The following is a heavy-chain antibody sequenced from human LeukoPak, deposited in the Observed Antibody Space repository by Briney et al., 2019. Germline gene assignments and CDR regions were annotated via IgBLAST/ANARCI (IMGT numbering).Heavy chain of an antibody. J-gene: IGHJ4*02. Sequence: GGSLRLSCAASGFTFTNAWMTWVRQAPGKGLEWVGRIKSKGDGETTDYAAPVKGRFSMSRDDSKATMYLQMYSLEAEDTAVYYCTTDLGLTMIRGVIVYWGQGALVTVSS. D-gene: IGHD3-10*01. CDR3: TTDLGLTMIRGVIVY. V-gene: IGHV3-15*01. CDR1: GFTFTNAW. CDR2: IKSKGDGETT.